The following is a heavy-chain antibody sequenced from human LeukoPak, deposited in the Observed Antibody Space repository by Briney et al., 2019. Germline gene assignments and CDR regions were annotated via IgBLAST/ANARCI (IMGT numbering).Heavy chain of an antibody. D-gene: IGHD3-22*01. V-gene: IGHV1-69*13. CDR1: GGTFSSYA. Sequence: SVKVSCKASGGTFSSYAISWVRQAPGQGLEWMGGIIPIFGTANYAQKFQGRVTITADESTSTAYMELSSLRSEDTAVYYCARGIRITMRPEGFDPWGQGTLVTVS. CDR3: ARGIRITMRPEGFDP. J-gene: IGHJ5*02. CDR2: IIPIFGTA.